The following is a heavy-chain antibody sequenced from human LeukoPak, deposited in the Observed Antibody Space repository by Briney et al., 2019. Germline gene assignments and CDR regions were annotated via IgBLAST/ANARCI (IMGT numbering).Heavy chain of an antibody. CDR3: AREHREWLVRSYYYYGMDV. Sequence: PETLSLTCNVSGGSISSHYWSWIRQPPGKGLEWIGDIFYSGSTNYNPSLKSRLTISVDKSKKQFSLKLSSVTAADTAVYYCAREHREWLVRSYYYYGMDVWGQGTTVTVSS. J-gene: IGHJ6*02. D-gene: IGHD6-19*01. CDR1: GGSISSHY. V-gene: IGHV4-59*11. CDR2: IFYSGST.